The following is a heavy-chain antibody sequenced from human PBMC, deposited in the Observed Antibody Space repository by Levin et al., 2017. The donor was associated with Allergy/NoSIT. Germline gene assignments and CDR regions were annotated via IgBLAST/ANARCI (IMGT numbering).Heavy chain of an antibody. D-gene: IGHD3-10*01. J-gene: IGHJ6*02. V-gene: IGHV2-70*11. CDR2: IDWDDDK. CDR3: ARNPHLGPNYGYYSGMDV. CDR1: GFSLSTSGMC. Sequence: SGPTLVKPTQTLTLTCTFSGFSLSTSGMCVTWIRQPPGKALEWLARIDWDDDKYYSTSLKTRPTISKDTSKNQVVLTMTNMEPVDTATYYCARNPHLGPNYGYYSGMDVWGQGTTVTVSS.